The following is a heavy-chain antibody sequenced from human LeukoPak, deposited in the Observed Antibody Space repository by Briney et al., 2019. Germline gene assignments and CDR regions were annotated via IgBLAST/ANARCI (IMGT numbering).Heavy chain of an antibody. V-gene: IGHV1-69*01. J-gene: IGHJ5*02. CDR3: ARDGLNCSGGSCYSNWFDP. CDR2: IIPIFGTA. D-gene: IGHD2-15*01. CDR1: GGTFSSYA. Sequence: ASVKVSCTASGGTFSSYAISWVRQAPGQGLEWVGGIIPIFGTANYAQKFQGRVTITADESTSTAYMELSSLRSEDTAVYYCARDGLNCSGGSCYSNWFDPWGQGTLVTVSS.